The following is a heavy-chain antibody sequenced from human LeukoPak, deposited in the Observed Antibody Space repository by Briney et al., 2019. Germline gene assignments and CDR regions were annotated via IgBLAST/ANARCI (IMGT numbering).Heavy chain of an antibody. J-gene: IGHJ3*02. D-gene: IGHD1-26*01. CDR2: IYYSGST. Sequence: PSQTLSLTRTVTAGSLSGGGECRSWSRQHPGKGLEWIGYIYYSGSTYYNPSLKSRVTISVDTSKNQFSLKLSSVTAADTAVYYCARGGNAFDIWGQGTMVTVSS. V-gene: IGHV4-31*03. CDR3: ARGGNAFDI. CDR1: AGSLSGGGEC.